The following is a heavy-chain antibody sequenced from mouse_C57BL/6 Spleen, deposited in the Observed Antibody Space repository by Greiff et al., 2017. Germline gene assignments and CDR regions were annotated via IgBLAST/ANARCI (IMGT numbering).Heavy chain of an antibody. Sequence: EVQRVESGGGLVKPGGSLKLSCAASGFTFSDYGMHWVRQAPEKGLEWVAYISSGSSTIYYADTVKGRFTISRDNAKNTLFLQMSSLTSEDTAMYYCASYYYGSRRGYFDVWGTGTTVTVSS. J-gene: IGHJ1*03. V-gene: IGHV5-17*01. D-gene: IGHD1-1*01. CDR2: ISSGSSTI. CDR3: ASYYYGSRRGYFDV. CDR1: GFTFSDYG.